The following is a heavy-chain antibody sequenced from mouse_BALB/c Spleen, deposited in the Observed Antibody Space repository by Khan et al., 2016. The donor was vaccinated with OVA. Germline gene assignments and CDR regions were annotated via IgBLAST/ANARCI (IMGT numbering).Heavy chain of an antibody. J-gene: IGHJ1*01. D-gene: IGHD2-1*01. Sequence: EVMLVESGGGLVQPGGSRKLSCAASGFTFSSFGMHWVRQAPKKGLEWVAYISSGSSTLYYVDTVKGRFTISRDNPKNTLFLQMTSLRSEDTAMYYCARSGGNFHWYFDVWGAGTAVTVSS. CDR3: ARSGGNFHWYFDV. CDR1: GFTFSSFG. CDR2: ISSGSSTL. V-gene: IGHV5-17*02.